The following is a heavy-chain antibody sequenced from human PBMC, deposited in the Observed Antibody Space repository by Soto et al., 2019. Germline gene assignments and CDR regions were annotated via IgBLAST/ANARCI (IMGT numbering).Heavy chain of an antibody. D-gene: IGHD3-3*01. CDR2: IYHGGST. V-gene: IGHV4-38-2*01. J-gene: IGHJ6*02. CDR1: GYSISSGYY. Sequence: SETLSLTCAVSGYSISSGYYWGWLRQPPGKGLEWIGSIYHGGSTYYNPSLNSRVTLSIDMTKNQFSLKLSSVTAADTAVYYCARGGNYDFWSGYGYYYYGMDVWGQGTTVTVSS. CDR3: ARGGNYDFWSGYGYYYYGMDV.